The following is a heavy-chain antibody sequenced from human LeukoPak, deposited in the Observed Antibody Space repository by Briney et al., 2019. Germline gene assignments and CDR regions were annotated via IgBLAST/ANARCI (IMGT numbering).Heavy chain of an antibody. J-gene: IGHJ4*02. Sequence: GGSLRLSCAASGFTFSGHWMSWVRQAPGKGLEWVAVISYDANAKYYADSVQGRFTISRDNSENTLYLQMNSLRVEDTAVFYCARSPLDGYNHFDYWGQGTLVTVSS. D-gene: IGHD5-24*01. CDR2: ISYDANAK. CDR1: GFTFSGHW. V-gene: IGHV3-30*03. CDR3: ARSPLDGYNHFDY.